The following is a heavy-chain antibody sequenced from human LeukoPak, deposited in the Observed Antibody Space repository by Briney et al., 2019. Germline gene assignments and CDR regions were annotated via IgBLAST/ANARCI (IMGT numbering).Heavy chain of an antibody. V-gene: IGHV1-8*01. D-gene: IGHD3-10*01. CDR1: GYTFTSYD. Sequence: ASVKVSFKASGYTFTSYDINWVRQATGQGLEWMGWMNPNSGNTGYAQKFQGRVTMTRNTSISTAYMELSSLRSEDTAVYYCARVRGTVRGVIKPYTFDYWGQGTLVTVSS. CDR3: ARVRGTVRGVIKPYTFDY. CDR2: MNPNSGNT. J-gene: IGHJ4*02.